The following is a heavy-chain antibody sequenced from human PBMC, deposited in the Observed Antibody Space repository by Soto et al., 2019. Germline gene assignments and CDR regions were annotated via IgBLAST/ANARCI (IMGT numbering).Heavy chain of an antibody. CDR3: ARGGYYDSSGSRNYHYYGMNV. D-gene: IGHD3-22*01. CDR1: GYTFXSYA. J-gene: IGHJ6*02. Sequence: ASVKVSCKASGYTFXSYAMHWVRQAPGQRLEWMGWINAGNGNTKYSQKFQGRVTITRDTSAGTVYMQLSSLISEDTAVYYCARGGYYDSSGSRNYHYYGMNVWGQGTTVTVSS. CDR2: INAGNGNT. V-gene: IGHV1-3*01.